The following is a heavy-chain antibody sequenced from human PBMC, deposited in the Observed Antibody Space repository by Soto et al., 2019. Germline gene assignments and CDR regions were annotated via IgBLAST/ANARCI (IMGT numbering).Heavy chain of an antibody. Sequence: QVQLQESGPGLVEPSGTLSLTCAVSGDSISSSHWWSWVRQPPGKGLEWIGEIFHSGTTKYNPSLESRVTMSVDKSNNQLSLKLRPVTAADTAVYYCARQLERGDLPEGFEYWGQGTLATVSS. V-gene: IGHV4-4*02. D-gene: IGHD1-1*01. J-gene: IGHJ4*02. CDR3: ARQLERGDLPEGFEY. CDR2: IFHSGTT. CDR1: GDSISSSHW.